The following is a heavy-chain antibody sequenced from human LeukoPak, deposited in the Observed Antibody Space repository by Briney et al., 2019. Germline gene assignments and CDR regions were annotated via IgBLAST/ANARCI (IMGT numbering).Heavy chain of an antibody. V-gene: IGHV4-34*01. D-gene: IGHD6-13*01. CDR3: ARGVIAAAGFDY. J-gene: IGHJ4*02. Sequence: SETLSLTCAVYGGSFSGYYWSWIRQPPGKGLEWIGEINHSGSTNYNPSLKSRVTISIDTSKNQFSLKLSSMTAADTAVYYCARGVIAAAGFDYWGQGTLVTVSS. CDR1: GGSFSGYY. CDR2: INHSGST.